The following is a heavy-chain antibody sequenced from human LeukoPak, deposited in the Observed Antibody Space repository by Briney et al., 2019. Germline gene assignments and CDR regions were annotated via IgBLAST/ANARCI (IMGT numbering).Heavy chain of an antibody. CDR3: AKARAWIQLWLRANFDY. CDR1: GFTSSSYA. J-gene: IGHJ4*02. Sequence: GGSLRLSCAASGFTSSSYAMHWVRQAPGKGLEWVAVISYDGSNKKYADSVKGRFTISRDNSKNTLYLQMNSLRAEDTAVYYCAKARAWIQLWLRANFDYWGQGTLVTVSS. V-gene: IGHV3-30*04. D-gene: IGHD5-18*01. CDR2: ISYDGSNK.